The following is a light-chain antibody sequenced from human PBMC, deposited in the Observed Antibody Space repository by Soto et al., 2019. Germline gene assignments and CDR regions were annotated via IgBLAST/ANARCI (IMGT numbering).Light chain of an antibody. CDR1: QSVSSSY. CDR2: GAS. J-gene: IGKJ1*01. CDR3: QQYADAPRT. Sequence: EIVLTQSPGTLSLSPGERANLSCRASQSVSSSYLAWYQQKPGQAPRLLIYGASSRATGIPDRFSGSGSGTDFTLTISRLEPEDFAVYYCQQYADAPRTFGQGTKVDIK. V-gene: IGKV3-20*01.